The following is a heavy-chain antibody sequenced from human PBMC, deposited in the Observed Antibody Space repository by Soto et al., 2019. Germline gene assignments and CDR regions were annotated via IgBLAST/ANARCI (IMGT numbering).Heavy chain of an antibody. CDR2: IDPSDSYT. CDR1: GYSFTSYW. CDR3: ARHIRDSSGYYYYYYGMDV. V-gene: IGHV5-10-1*01. D-gene: IGHD3-22*01. Sequence: GESLKISCKGSGYSFTSYWISWVRQVPGKGLEWMGRIDPSDSYTNYSPSFQGHVTISADKSISTAYLQWSSLKASDTAMYYCARHIRDSSGYYYYYYGMDVWGQGTTVTVSS. J-gene: IGHJ6*02.